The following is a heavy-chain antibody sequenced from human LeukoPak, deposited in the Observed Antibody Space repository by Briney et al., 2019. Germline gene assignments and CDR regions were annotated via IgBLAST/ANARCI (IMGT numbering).Heavy chain of an antibody. Sequence: GGSLRLSCAASGFTFSSYAMHWVRQAPGKGLEWVSAISGSGGSTYYADSVKGRFTISRDNSKNTLYLQMNSLRAEDTAVYYCAKGMVRGVISPSDYWGQGTLVTASS. CDR2: ISGSGGST. V-gene: IGHV3-23*01. J-gene: IGHJ4*02. CDR3: AKGMVRGVISPSDY. D-gene: IGHD3-10*01. CDR1: GFTFSSYA.